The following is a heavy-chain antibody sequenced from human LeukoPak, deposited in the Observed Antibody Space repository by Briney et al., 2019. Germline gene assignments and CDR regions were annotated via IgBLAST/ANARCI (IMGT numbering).Heavy chain of an antibody. J-gene: IGHJ3*02. D-gene: IGHD1-14*01. CDR2: INHSGST. CDR1: GGSFSGYY. Sequence: SETLSLTCAVYGGSFSGYYWSWIRQPPGKGLEWIGEINHSGSTNYNPSLKSRVTISVDTSKNQFSLKLSSVTAADTAVHYCARGGEPNAFDIWGQGTMVTVSS. CDR3: ARGGEPNAFDI. V-gene: IGHV4-34*01.